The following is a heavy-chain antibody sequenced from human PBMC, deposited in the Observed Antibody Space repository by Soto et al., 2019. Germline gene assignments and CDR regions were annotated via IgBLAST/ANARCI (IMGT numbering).Heavy chain of an antibody. J-gene: IGHJ3*02. CDR2: IYPGDSDT. D-gene: IGHD2-15*01. Sequence: GESLKISCKGSGYSFTSYWIGWVRQMPGKGLEWMGIIYPGDSDTRYSPSFQGQVTISADKSISTAYLQWSSLKASDTAMYYCARRADCGGGSCYGHDAFDIWGQGTMVTVSS. CDR3: ARRADCGGGSCYGHDAFDI. CDR1: GYSFTSYW. V-gene: IGHV5-51*01.